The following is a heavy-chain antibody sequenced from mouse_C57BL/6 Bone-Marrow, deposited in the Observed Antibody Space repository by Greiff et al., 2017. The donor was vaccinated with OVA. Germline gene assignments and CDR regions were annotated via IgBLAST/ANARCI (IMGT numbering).Heavy chain of an antibody. CDR1: GYTFTSYW. Sequence: QVQLQQPGAELVKPGASVKMSCKASGYTFTSYWITWVKQRPGQGLEWIGDIYPGSGSTNYNEKFKSKATLTVDTSSSTAYMQLSSLTSEDSAVYYCARWVITTVVTSYFDYWSQGTTLTVSS. V-gene: IGHV1-55*01. CDR3: ARWVITTVVTSYFDY. D-gene: IGHD1-1*01. CDR2: IYPGSGST. J-gene: IGHJ2*01.